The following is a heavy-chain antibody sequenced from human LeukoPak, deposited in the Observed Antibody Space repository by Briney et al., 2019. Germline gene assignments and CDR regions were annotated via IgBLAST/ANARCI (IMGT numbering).Heavy chain of an antibody. CDR3: ARARYANAWYAFDI. V-gene: IGHV4-61*01. Sequence: SETLSLTCTVSGGSVSSGSYDWSWIRQPPGKGLEWIGYIYYSGTTNYNPSLNSRVTISVDTSKNQFSLKLSSVTAADTAVYYCARARYANAWYAFDIWGHGTMVTVSS. CDR2: IYYSGTT. J-gene: IGHJ3*02. CDR1: GGSVSSGSYD. D-gene: IGHD2-2*01.